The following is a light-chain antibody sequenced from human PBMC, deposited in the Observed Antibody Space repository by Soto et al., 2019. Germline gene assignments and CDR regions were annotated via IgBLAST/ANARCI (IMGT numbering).Light chain of an antibody. V-gene: IGKV3-15*01. Sequence: EIFMTQSPATLSVFPGERVILSCRASQSVGSTLAWYQQKPGQAPRLLIRGASTRATGVPARFSGSGSGTEFTLTISSLQSEDFAVYYCQQYSSSFTFGGGTTLEIK. CDR3: QQYSSSFT. CDR2: GAS. J-gene: IGKJ4*02. CDR1: QSVGST.